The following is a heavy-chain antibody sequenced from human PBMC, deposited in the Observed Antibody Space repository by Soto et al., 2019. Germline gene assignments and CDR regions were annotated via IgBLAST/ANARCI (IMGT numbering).Heavy chain of an antibody. V-gene: IGHV3-23*01. CDR3: DTSNVIAEPGASHFDY. D-gene: IGHD6-13*01. J-gene: IGHJ4*02. CDR1: GFTFSSYA. Sequence: PEGSLRLSCAASGFTFSSYAMSWVRQAPGKGLEWVSAISGSGGSTYYADSVKGRFTISRDNSKNTLYLQMKSLRAEDTAVYYCDTSNVIAEPGASHFDYCRQGNLVTVSP. CDR2: ISGSGGST.